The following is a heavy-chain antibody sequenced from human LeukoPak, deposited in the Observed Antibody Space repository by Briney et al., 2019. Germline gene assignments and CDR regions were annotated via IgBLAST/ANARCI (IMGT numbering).Heavy chain of an antibody. CDR1: GFTFSSYS. Sequence: PGGSLRLSCAASGFTFSSYSMNWVRQAPGKGLEWVSYITRNSSTIKYADSVKGRFTISRDNAKNLLYLQMNSLRAEDTAVYYCARDRHYFDYWGQGTLVTVSS. V-gene: IGHV3-48*01. CDR2: ITRNSSTI. CDR3: ARDRHYFDY. J-gene: IGHJ4*02.